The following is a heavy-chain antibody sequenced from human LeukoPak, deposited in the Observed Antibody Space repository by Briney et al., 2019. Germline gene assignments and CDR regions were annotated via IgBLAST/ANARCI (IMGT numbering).Heavy chain of an antibody. CDR1: GYTFTSYG. Sequence: ASVKVSCKASGYTFTSYGISWVRQAPGQGLEWMGWISGYNGKTKYEQKLQDRVTMTTDTSTSTAYMELRSLRSDDTAVYYCAREGLELRSLEWSMDVWGKGTTVTVSS. CDR3: AREGLELRSLEWSMDV. CDR2: ISGYNGKT. V-gene: IGHV1-18*01. J-gene: IGHJ6*03. D-gene: IGHD3-3*01.